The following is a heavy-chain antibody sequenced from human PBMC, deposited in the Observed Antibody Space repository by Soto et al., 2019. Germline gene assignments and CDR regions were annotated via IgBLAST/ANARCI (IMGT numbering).Heavy chain of an antibody. Sequence: GGSLRLSCSASGLTFSSYWFSWVRQAPGKGLEWVANIRQDGSDKFYIDSVKGRFTVSRDNDKNSLYLQMNSLRAEDTAVYYCARDNIEEIWGRGPLVTVSS. D-gene: IGHD5-12*01. CDR1: GLTFSSYW. J-gene: IGHJ2*01. CDR2: IRQDGSDK. V-gene: IGHV3-7*01. CDR3: ARDNIEEI.